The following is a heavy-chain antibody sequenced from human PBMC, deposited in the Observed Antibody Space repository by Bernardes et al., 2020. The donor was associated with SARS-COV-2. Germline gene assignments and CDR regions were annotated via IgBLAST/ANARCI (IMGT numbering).Heavy chain of an antibody. CDR2: IWDDGSNA. CDR1: GFNFRRFT. J-gene: IGHJ4*02. CDR3: ARDRTATVTPRGLVPDF. Sequence: GGSLRLSCAASGFNFRRFTMHWARQAPGKGLEWVAVIWDDGSNAYFADSVKGRFTISRDNSKSTLYLQMSDLRAEDTAVYYCARDRTATVTPRGLVPDFWGQGTLVTVSS. D-gene: IGHD4-17*01. V-gene: IGHV3-33*08.